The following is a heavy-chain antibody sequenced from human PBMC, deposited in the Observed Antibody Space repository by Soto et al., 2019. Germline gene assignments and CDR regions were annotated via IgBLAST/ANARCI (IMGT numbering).Heavy chain of an antibody. CDR3: VSSRSAIYGDALDV. Sequence: PSETLSLTCSVSGGSISSYFRNWLRQPPGKGPEWIGYIYDDGSTDYNPSLKSRVTILLDTSMNQFSLKLSSVTAADTAVYYCVSSRSAIYGDALDVWGQGTMITVSS. D-gene: IGHD2-2*01. V-gene: IGHV4-59*03. J-gene: IGHJ3*01. CDR2: IYDDGST. CDR1: GGSISSYF.